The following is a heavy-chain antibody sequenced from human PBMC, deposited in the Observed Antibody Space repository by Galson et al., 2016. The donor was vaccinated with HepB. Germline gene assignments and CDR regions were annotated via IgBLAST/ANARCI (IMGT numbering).Heavy chain of an antibody. Sequence: SLRLSCAASGFTFGHYAMHWVRQAPGKGLVWVSGISWNTNSIGYADSVKGRFTISRDNVKNSLYLQMNSLRVEDTALYYCAKSDCSSTSCFPDYWGQGALVTVSS. D-gene: IGHD2-2*01. CDR1: GFTFGHYA. CDR2: ISWNTNSI. V-gene: IGHV3-9*01. J-gene: IGHJ4*02. CDR3: AKSDCSSTSCFPDY.